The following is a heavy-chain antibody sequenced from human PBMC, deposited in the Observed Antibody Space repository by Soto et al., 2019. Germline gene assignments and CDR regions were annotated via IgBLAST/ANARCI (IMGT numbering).Heavy chain of an antibody. CDR1: GYTFTSYS. V-gene: IGHV1-3*01. J-gene: IGHJ5*02. CDR3: ARDSEWWFDP. CDR2: INAGNGNT. Sequence: GASVKVSCKASGYTFTSYSMHWARQAPGQRLEWMGWINAGNGNTKYSQKFQGRVTITRDTSASTAYMGLSSLRSEDTAVYYCARDSEWWFDPWGQGTLVTVSS. D-gene: IGHD2-8*01.